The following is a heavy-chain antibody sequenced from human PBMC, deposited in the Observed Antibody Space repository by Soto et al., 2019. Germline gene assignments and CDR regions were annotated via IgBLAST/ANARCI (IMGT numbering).Heavy chain of an antibody. CDR2: ISAYNGNT. Sequence: QVQLVQSGAEVKKPGASVKVSCKASGYTFTSYGISWVRQAPGQGLEWMGRISAYNGNTNYAQKLQGRVTMTTDTSTSTAYMELRSLRSDDTAVYYCARHWVHTYYYGSGSFGWFDPWGQGTLVTVSS. V-gene: IGHV1-18*01. CDR3: ARHWVHTYYYGSGSFGWFDP. J-gene: IGHJ5*02. CDR1: GYTFTSYG. D-gene: IGHD3-10*01.